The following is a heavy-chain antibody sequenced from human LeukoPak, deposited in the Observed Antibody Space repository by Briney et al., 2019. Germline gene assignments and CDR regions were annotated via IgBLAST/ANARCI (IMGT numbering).Heavy chain of an antibody. V-gene: IGHV1-18*01. CDR1: GYMFTSYA. D-gene: IGHD3-22*01. J-gene: IGHJ4*02. CDR3: ARHPYYDSRGYYVY. CDR2: ISAYNGNT. Sequence: GASVKVSCKASGYMFTSYAISWVRQAPGQGLEWGGWISAYNGNTNYAQKFQGRVTMTTDTSTTTTYMELRSLRSDDTAIYYCARHPYYDSRGYYVYWGQGTLVTVSS.